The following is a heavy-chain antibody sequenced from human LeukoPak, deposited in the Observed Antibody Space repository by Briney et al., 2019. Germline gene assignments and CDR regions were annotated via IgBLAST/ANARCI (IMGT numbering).Heavy chain of an antibody. CDR1: GFTFSSYA. J-gene: IGHJ3*02. CDR3: AKDGGYCSSTSCKHDAFDI. Sequence: PGGSLRLSCAASGFTFSSYAMSWVRQAPGKGLEWVSAISGSGGSTYYADSVKGRFTFSRDNSKNTLYLQMNSLRAEDTAVYYCAKDGGYCSSTSCKHDAFDIWGQGTMVTVSS. D-gene: IGHD2-2*01. CDR2: ISGSGGST. V-gene: IGHV3-23*01.